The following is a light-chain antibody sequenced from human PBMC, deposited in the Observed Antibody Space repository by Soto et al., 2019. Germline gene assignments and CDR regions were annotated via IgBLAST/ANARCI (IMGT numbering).Light chain of an antibody. CDR2: GAS. CDR3: QQHSHWPPWT. CDR1: QNVRTF. Sequence: EIVMTQSPATLSVSPGERATLSCRASQNVRTFLDWCQQKPGQPPRLLIYGASNRATGIPARFSGSGSGTDFTLTISSLEPEDFAVYYCQQHSHWPPWTFGQGTKVDIK. V-gene: IGKV3-11*01. J-gene: IGKJ1*01.